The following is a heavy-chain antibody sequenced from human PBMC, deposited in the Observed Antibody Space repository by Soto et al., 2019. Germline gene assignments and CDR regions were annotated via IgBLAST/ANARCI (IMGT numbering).Heavy chain of an antibody. J-gene: IGHJ5*02. Sequence: ETLSLTCTVSGYSISSYSYDWIWILQHPGKGLEWIGYISDSGRTYYNPSLKSRVTISVDTSKNQFSLKLSSVTAADTAVYYCARGSNGYSSSWYRSWGQGTLVTVSS. CDR2: ISDSGRT. V-gene: IGHV4-61*01. CDR1: GYSISSYSYD. CDR3: ARGSNGYSSSWYRS. D-gene: IGHD6-13*01.